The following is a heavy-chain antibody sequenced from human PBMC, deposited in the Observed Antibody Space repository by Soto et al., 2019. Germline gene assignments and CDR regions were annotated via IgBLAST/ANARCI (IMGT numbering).Heavy chain of an antibody. CDR3: ARVVEWCYWDY. D-gene: IGHD2-8*01. CDR1: EFTFSSYW. CDR2: IKHDGSEQ. Sequence: GGSLRLSCAASEFTFSSYWMTWVRQAPGKGLEWVANIKHDGSEQYYVDSVRGRFTISRDNAKNSLYLQMDSLRAEDTGIYYCARVVEWCYWDYWGQGTLVTVSS. J-gene: IGHJ4*02. V-gene: IGHV3-7*05.